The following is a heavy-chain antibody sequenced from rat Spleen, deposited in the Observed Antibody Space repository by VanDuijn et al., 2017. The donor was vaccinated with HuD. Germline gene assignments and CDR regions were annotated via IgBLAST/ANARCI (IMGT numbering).Heavy chain of an antibody. CDR1: GFTFSDYT. CDR3: ARPTTGIPFNY. CDR2: IVDDGSNT. Sequence: EVQLVESGGGLVQPGRPLKLSCSASGFTFSDYTMAWVRQAPKKGLEWVAAIVDDGSNTFYRDSVKGRFTISRNNAKSTLYLQVDSLRSEETAIYYCARPTTGIPFNYWGQGVMVTVSS. V-gene: IGHV5-17*01. J-gene: IGHJ2*01. D-gene: IGHD1-9*01.